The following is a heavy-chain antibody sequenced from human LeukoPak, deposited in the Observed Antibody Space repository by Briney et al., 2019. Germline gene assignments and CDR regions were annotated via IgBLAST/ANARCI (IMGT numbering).Heavy chain of an antibody. D-gene: IGHD1-26*01. CDR1: GFTFSSYS. V-gene: IGHV3-48*01. CDR3: AREPEEWELPHDY. J-gene: IGHJ4*02. Sequence: PGGTLRLSCAASGFTFSSYSMKWVRQAPGKRLEWVSYIKISSSTIYYADSVNGRVTISRDNANNLCYLQIHSRRVEDTAVDYCAREPEEWELPHDYWGQGTLGTVSS. CDR2: IKISSSTI.